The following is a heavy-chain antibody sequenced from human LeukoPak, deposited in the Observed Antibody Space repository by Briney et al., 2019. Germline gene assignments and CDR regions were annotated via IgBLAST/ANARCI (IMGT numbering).Heavy chain of an antibody. Sequence: SSETLSLTCAVYGGSFSGYYWSWIRQPPGKGLEWIGEINHSGSTNYNPSLKSRVTISVDTSKNQFSLKLSSVTASDTAVYYCARQGWFGELLSPLDYWGQGTLVTVSS. CDR1: GGSFSGYY. D-gene: IGHD3-10*01. CDR2: INHSGST. V-gene: IGHV4-34*01. CDR3: ARQGWFGELLSPLDY. J-gene: IGHJ4*02.